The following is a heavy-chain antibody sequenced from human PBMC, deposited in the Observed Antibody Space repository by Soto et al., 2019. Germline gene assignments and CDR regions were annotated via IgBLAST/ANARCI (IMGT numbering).Heavy chain of an antibody. J-gene: IGHJ4*02. V-gene: IGHV4-30-4*01. CDR2: IYYSGNA. D-gene: IGHD3-16*01. Sequence: SETLSLTCTVSGGSTSSDNYWSWIRQPPGKGLEWIGHIYYSGNADYNPSLKSRLAISIDTSKNQFSLKLSSVTAADTAVYFCAREGGESSDGLYYFDSWGQGSLVTVS. CDR3: AREGGESSDGLYYFDS. CDR1: GGSTSSDNY.